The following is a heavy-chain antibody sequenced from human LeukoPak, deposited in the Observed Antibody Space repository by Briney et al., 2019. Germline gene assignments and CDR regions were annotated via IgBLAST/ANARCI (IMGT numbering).Heavy chain of an antibody. CDR2: IYYRGST. CDR1: GGSISSYY. V-gene: IGHV4-59*01. J-gene: IGHJ6*02. D-gene: IGHD2-21*02. Sequence: PSETLSLTCTVSGGSISSYYWSWIRQPPGKGLEWIGYIYYRGSTNYNPSLKSRVTISVDTSKNQFSLKLSSVTAADTAVYYCARDRMVVTAATYYYYGMDVWGQGTTVTVSS. CDR3: ARDRMVVTAATYYYYGMDV.